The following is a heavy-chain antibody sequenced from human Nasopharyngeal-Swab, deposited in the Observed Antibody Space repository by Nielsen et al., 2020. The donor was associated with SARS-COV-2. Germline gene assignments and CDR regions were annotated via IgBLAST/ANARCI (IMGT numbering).Heavy chain of an antibody. J-gene: IGHJ3*02. CDR2: IYYSGST. Sequence: RQAPGKGLEWFGSIYYSGSTYYNPSLKSRVTISVDTSKNQFSLKLSSVTAADTAVYYCARHGTTVTRNYAFDIWGQGTMVTVSS. V-gene: IGHV4-39*01. D-gene: IGHD4-17*01. CDR3: ARHGTTVTRNYAFDI.